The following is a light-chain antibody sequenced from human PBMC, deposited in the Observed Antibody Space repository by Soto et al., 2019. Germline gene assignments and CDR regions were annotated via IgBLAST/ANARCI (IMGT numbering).Light chain of an antibody. CDR2: GNS. V-gene: IGLV1-40*01. CDR3: QSYDSSLSGRV. Sequence: QSVLTQPPSVSGAPGQRVTISCTGSSSNIGAGYDVHWYQQLPGTAPKLLISGNSNRPSGVPDRFSGSKSGTSASLAITGLQAEDEADYYFQSYDSSLSGRVFGTGTKLTVL. CDR1: SSNIGAGYD. J-gene: IGLJ1*01.